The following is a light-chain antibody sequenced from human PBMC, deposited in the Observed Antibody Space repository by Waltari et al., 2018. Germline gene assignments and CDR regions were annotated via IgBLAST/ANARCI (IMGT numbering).Light chain of an antibody. J-gene: IGLJ3*02. CDR1: SSNIGAGYA. CDR3: QSYDLSLSGSRV. V-gene: IGLV1-40*01. CDR2: ENN. Sequence: QSVLTQPPSVSGAPGQRVTISCTGSSSNIGAGYAVHWYQQLPGTAPKLLIYENNIRPSGVRDRFSGSKSGTSASLAITGLQAEDEADYYCQSYDLSLSGSRVFGGGTKLTVL.